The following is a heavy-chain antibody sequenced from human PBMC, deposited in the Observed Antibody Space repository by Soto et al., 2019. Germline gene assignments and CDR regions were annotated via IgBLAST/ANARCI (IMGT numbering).Heavy chain of an antibody. V-gene: IGHV5-51*01. J-gene: IGHJ6*02. CDR3: AIQVGYCSSTSCYMDYYGMDV. CDR1: GYSFTSYW. D-gene: IGHD2-2*02. Sequence: GESLKISCKGSGYSFTSYWIGWVRQMPGKGLEWMGIIYPGDSDTRYSPSFQGQVTISADKSISTAYLQWSSLKASDTAIYYCAIQVGYCSSTSCYMDYYGMDVWGQGTTVTVSS. CDR2: IYPGDSDT.